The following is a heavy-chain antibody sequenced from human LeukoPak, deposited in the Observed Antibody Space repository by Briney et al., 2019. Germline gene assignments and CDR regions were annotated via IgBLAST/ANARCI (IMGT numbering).Heavy chain of an antibody. CDR2: IYYSGST. D-gene: IGHD3-3*01. V-gene: IGHV4-59*12. J-gene: IGHJ6*03. CDR1: GGSISSYY. Sequence: SETLSLTCTVSGGSISSYYWSWIRQPPGKGLEWIGYIYYSGSTNYNPSLKSRVTISVDTSKNQFSLKLSSVTAADTAVYYCARETDKYYDFWSGYSPYYYYMDVWGKGTTVTVSS. CDR3: ARETDKYYDFWSGYSPYYYYMDV.